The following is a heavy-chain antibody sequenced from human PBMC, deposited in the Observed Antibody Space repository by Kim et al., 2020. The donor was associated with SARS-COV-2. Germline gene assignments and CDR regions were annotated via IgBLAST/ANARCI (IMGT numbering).Heavy chain of an antibody. V-gene: IGHV3-23*01. J-gene: IGHJ6*02. Sequence: GGSLRLSCAASGFTFSSYAMSWVRQAPGKGLEWVSAISGSDGSTYYADSVKGRFTISRDNSKNTLYLQMNSLRAEDTAVYYCAKALDSSGNLPDYYYGMEVWGQETTVAVSS. D-gene: IGHD3-22*01. CDR3: AKALDSSGNLPDYYYGMEV. CDR2: ISGSDGST. CDR1: GFTFSSYA.